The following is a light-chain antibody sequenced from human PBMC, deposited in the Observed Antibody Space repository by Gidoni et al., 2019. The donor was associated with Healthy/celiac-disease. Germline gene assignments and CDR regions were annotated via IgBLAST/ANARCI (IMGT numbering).Light chain of an antibody. Sequence: DIVMTQSPDSLAVSLGERATINCKSSQSVLYSSNNKNNLAWYQQKPGQPPKLLIYWAATRESGVPDRFSGSGSGTDFTLTINSLQAEDVAVYYCQQYYSTPTFGQGTRLEIK. CDR3: QQYYSTPT. CDR2: WAA. CDR1: QSVLYSSNNKNN. V-gene: IGKV4-1*01. J-gene: IGKJ5*01.